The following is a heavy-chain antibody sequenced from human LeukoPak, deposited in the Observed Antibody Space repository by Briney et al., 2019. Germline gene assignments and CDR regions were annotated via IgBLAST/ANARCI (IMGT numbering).Heavy chain of an antibody. CDR1: GFTFNSYS. CDR2: ISSSSSYI. V-gene: IGHV3-21*01. D-gene: IGHD3-22*01. J-gene: IGHJ4*02. CDR3: ARFPYYYDSSGYAY. Sequence: GGSLRLSCAASGFTFNSYSMNWVRQAPGKGLEWVSSISSSSSYIYYADSVKGRFTISRDNAKNSLYLQMNSLRAEDTAVYYCARFPYYYDSSGYAYWGQGTLVTVSS.